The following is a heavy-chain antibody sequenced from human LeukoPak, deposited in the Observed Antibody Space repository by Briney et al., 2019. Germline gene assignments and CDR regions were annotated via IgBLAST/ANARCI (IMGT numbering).Heavy chain of an antibody. V-gene: IGHV3-30-3*01. Sequence: PGGSLRLSCAASGFTFSTYAMHWVRHVPGKGLEWVAVISYDGNNKYYGDSVKGRFTISRDNSRDTLYLQMNNLRVEDTAVYYCARDCKGADHVTDYWGQGTLVTVSS. CDR1: GFTFSTYA. J-gene: IGHJ4*02. CDR2: ISYDGNNK. D-gene: IGHD1-26*01. CDR3: ARDCKGADHVTDY.